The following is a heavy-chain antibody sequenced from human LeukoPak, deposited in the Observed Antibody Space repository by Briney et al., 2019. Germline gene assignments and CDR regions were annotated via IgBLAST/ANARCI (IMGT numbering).Heavy chain of an antibody. Sequence: KPGGSLRLSCAASGFSFSDHYMGWIRQAPGKGLQWVSYITNTGSIINDADSVKGRFTISRDNAKNSLYLQMNSLRDEDTAVYYCARRVWSRADYWGQGTLVTVSS. CDR1: GFSFSDHY. V-gene: IGHV3-11*01. J-gene: IGHJ4*02. CDR3: ARRVWSRADY. CDR2: ITNTGSII. D-gene: IGHD3-10*01.